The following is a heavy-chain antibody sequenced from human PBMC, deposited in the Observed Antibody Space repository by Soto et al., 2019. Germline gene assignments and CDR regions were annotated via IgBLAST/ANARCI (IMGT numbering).Heavy chain of an antibody. V-gene: IGHV1-18*01. CDR1: GYTFTSYG. D-gene: IGHD6-13*01. Sequence: GASLKVSCKASGYTFTSYGISCVRQAPGQGLEWMGWISAYNGNTNYAQKLQGRVTMTTDTSTSTAYMELRSLRSDDTAVYYCARDKIRSSSWPSPFDYWGQGTLVTSPQ. J-gene: IGHJ4*02. CDR2: ISAYNGNT. CDR3: ARDKIRSSSWPSPFDY.